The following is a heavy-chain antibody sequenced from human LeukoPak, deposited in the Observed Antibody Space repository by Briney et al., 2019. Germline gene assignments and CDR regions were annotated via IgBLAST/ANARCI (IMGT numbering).Heavy chain of an antibody. CDR3: AKDLGNWELLNYFDY. Sequence: PGGSLRLSCAASGFTFSSYGMHWVRQAPGKGLEWVAVISYDGSNKYYADSVKGRFTISRDNSKNTLYLQMNSLRAEDTAVYYCAKDLGNWELLNYFDYWGQGTLVTVSS. J-gene: IGHJ4*02. CDR2: ISYDGSNK. D-gene: IGHD1-26*01. CDR1: GFTFSSYG. V-gene: IGHV3-30*18.